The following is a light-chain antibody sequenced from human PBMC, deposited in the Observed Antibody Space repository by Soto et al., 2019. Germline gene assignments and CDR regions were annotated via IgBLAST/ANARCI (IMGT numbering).Light chain of an antibody. CDR2: AAS. CDR1: QSITNY. CDR3: QQYSSHAT. V-gene: IGKV1-39*01. J-gene: IGKJ1*01. Sequence: DIQMTQSPSALSASVGDRVTITCRASQSITNYLNWYQHKPGQAPNLLIYAASTLQAGVPSRFSGSGSGTDFTLTITCLQSEDYATYYCQQYSSHATFGQGTKVDIK.